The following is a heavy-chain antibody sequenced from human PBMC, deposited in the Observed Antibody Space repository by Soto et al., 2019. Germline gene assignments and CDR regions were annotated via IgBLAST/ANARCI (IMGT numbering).Heavy chain of an antibody. CDR3: ARHMGYSSGWFSIDY. D-gene: IGHD6-19*01. Sequence: SETLSLTCAVSGGSISSGAYYWNWIRQHPGKGLEWIGYIYYSGSTYYNPSLKSRVTISIDTSKNQLSLKLTSVTAADTAVYYCARHMGYSSGWFSIDYWGQETLVTVSS. J-gene: IGHJ4*02. CDR1: GGSISSGAYY. CDR2: IYYSGST. V-gene: IGHV4-31*11.